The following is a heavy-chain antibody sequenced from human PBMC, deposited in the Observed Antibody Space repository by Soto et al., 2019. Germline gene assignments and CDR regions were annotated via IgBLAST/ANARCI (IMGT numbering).Heavy chain of an antibody. Sequence: ASVKVSCKASGYTFTSYGISWVRQAPGQGLEWMGWISAYNGNTNYAQKLQGRVTMTTDTSTSTAYMELRSLRSDDTAVYYCARVCGSTSCYIGSLDWFDPWGQGTLVTVSS. D-gene: IGHD2-2*01. V-gene: IGHV1-18*01. CDR2: ISAYNGNT. CDR3: ARVCGSTSCYIGSLDWFDP. J-gene: IGHJ5*02. CDR1: GYTFTSYG.